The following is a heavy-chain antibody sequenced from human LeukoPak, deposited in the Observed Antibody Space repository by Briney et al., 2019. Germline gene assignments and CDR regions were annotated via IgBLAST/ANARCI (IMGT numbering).Heavy chain of an antibody. CDR1: GFTFGSSA. V-gene: IGHV3-48*04. CDR2: ISSSGSTI. CDR3: ARVAPPKASFDY. J-gene: IGHJ4*02. Sequence: GGTLRLSCAASGFTFGSSAMSWVRQAPGKGLGWVSYISSSGSTIYYADSVKGRFTISRDNAKNSLYLQMNSLRAEDTAVYYCARVAPPKASFDYWGQGTLVTVSS.